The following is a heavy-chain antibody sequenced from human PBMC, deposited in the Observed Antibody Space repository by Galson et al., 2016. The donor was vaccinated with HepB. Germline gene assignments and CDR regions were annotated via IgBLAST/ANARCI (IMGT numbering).Heavy chain of an antibody. V-gene: IGHV1-69*13. CDR2: IIPIFGAA. J-gene: IGHJ1*01. CDR3: AKMEVEGTGEYFHH. CDR1: GGTFNTYT. D-gene: IGHD7-27*01. Sequence: SVKVSCKASGGTFNTYTLSWVRQAPGQGLEWMGGIIPIFGAANYAQKFHDRITMTADEQSSTAYMELSSLTSDDTAVYYCAKMEVEGTGEYFHHWGQGTPVSVS.